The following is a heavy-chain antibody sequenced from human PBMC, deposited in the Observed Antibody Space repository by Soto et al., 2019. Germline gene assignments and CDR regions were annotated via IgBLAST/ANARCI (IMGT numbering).Heavy chain of an antibody. CDR2: IYYSGST. Sequence: QVQLQESGPGLVKPSQTLSLTCTVSGGSISSGDYYWSWIRQPPGKGLEWIGYIYYSGSTYYNPSLKSRVNLTGKPAQDQFPLKLSSVTAADTAVYYCARVIGAVYARTSPNFDYWGQGTLVTVSS. D-gene: IGHD2-2*01. CDR1: GGSISSGDYY. V-gene: IGHV4-30-4*01. J-gene: IGHJ4*02. CDR3: ARVIGAVYARTSPNFDY.